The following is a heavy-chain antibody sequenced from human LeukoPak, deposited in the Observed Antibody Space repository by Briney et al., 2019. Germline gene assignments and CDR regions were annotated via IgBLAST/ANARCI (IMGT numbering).Heavy chain of an antibody. CDR2: IYTSGST. D-gene: IGHD6-19*01. V-gene: IGHV4-61*02. CDR1: GGSISSGSYY. Sequence: PSETLSLTCTVSGGSISSGSYYWSWIRQPAGKGLEWIGRIYTSGSTNYNPSLKSRVTISVDTSKNQFSLKLSSVTAADTAVYYCARDVVGSGWGLSWYNWFDPWGQGTLVTVSS. J-gene: IGHJ5*02. CDR3: ARDVVGSGWGLSWYNWFDP.